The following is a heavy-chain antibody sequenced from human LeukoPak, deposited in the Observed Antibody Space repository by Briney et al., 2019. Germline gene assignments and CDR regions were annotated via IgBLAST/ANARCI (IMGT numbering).Heavy chain of an antibody. Sequence: SVKVSYKASGGTFSSYAISWVRQAPGQGLEWMGGIIPIFGTANYAQKFQGRVTITADKSTSTAYMELSSLRSEDTAVYYCARVPYCSGGSCYYLYYFDYWGQGTLVTVSS. CDR3: ARVPYCSGGSCYYLYYFDY. V-gene: IGHV1-69*06. D-gene: IGHD2-15*01. J-gene: IGHJ4*02. CDR2: IIPIFGTA. CDR1: GGTFSSYA.